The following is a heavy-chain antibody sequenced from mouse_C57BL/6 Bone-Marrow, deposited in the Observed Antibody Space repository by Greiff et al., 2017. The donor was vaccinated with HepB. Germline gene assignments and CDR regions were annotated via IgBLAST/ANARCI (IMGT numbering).Heavy chain of an antibody. V-gene: IGHV5-4*01. J-gene: IGHJ3*01. CDR1: GFTFSSYA. CDR3: AREGYDSSPAWFAY. D-gene: IGHD1-1*01. Sequence: DVMLVESGGGLVKPGASLKLSCAASGFTFSSYAMSWVRQTPEKRLEWVATISGGGSYTYYPDNVKGRFTITRDNAKNNLYLQMSHLKSEDTAMYYCAREGYDSSPAWFAYWGRGTLVTVSA. CDR2: ISGGGSYT.